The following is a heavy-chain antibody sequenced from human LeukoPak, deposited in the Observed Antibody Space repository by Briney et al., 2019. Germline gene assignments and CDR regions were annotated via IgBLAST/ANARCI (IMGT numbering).Heavy chain of an antibody. Sequence: GASVKVSCKASGYTLTELSMHWVRQAPGKGLEWMGGFDPEEGETIYAQKFQGRVTMTEDTSTDTAYMELSSLRSEDTAVYYCATDRADYDSSGYFGSWGQGTLVTVSS. V-gene: IGHV1-24*01. CDR2: FDPEEGET. CDR3: ATDRADYDSSGYFGS. CDR1: GYTLTELS. D-gene: IGHD3-22*01. J-gene: IGHJ5*01.